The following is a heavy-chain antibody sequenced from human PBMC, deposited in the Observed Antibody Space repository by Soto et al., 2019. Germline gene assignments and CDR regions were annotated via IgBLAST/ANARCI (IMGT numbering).Heavy chain of an antibody. J-gene: IGHJ6*02. D-gene: IGHD1-1*01. Sequence: QVQLQQWGAGLLKPSETLSLTCAVYGGSFSGYYWSWIRQPPGKGLEWIGEINHSGSTNYHPSLKSRVTISVDTSKNKFSLKLSSVTAADTAVYYCARAPLSMYNWNESTWYYYYGMDVWGQGTTVTVSS. V-gene: IGHV4-34*01. CDR1: GGSFSGYY. CDR2: INHSGST. CDR3: ARAPLSMYNWNESTWYYYYGMDV.